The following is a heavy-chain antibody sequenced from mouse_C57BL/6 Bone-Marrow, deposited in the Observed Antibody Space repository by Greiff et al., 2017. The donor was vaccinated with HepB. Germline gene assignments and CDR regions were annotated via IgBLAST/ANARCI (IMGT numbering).Heavy chain of an antibody. Sequence: EVMLVESGGDLVKPGGSLKLSCAASGFTFSSYGMSWVRQTPDKRLEWVATISSGGSYTYYPDSVKGRFTISRDNAKNTLYLQMSSLKSEDTAMYYCARHPSTVVASDYWGQGTTLTVSS. D-gene: IGHD1-1*01. J-gene: IGHJ2*01. V-gene: IGHV5-6*01. CDR1: GFTFSSYG. CDR3: ARHPSTVVASDY. CDR2: ISSGGSYT.